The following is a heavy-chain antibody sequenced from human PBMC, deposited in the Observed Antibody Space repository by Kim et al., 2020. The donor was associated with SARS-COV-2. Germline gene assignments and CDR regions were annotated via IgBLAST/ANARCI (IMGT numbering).Heavy chain of an antibody. J-gene: IGHJ4*02. V-gene: IGHV4-4*02. CDR2: IYHSGST. D-gene: IGHD3-22*01. CDR1: GSSISSSNW. Sequence: SETLSLTCAVSGSSISSSNWWSWVRQPPGKGLEWIGEIYHSGSTNYNPSLKSRVTISVDKSKNQFSLKLSSVTAADTAVYYCARDRENYDSSGYYYWGQGTLVTVSS. CDR3: ARDRENYDSSGYYY.